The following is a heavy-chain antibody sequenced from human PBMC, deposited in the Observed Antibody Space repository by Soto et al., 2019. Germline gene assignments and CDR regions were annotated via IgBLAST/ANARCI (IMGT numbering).Heavy chain of an antibody. Sequence: GGSLRLSCAASGFTFSTYPMMWVRQAPGKGLDWVSVIRGSDDRTYYADSVKGRFTISRDNSRNTLYLQMNSLRAEDTAVYYCAIKGYCSGTSCFPPGWGQGTMVTVSS. J-gene: IGHJ3*01. CDR1: GFTFSTYP. D-gene: IGHD2-2*01. CDR3: AIKGYCSGTSCFPPG. CDR2: IRGSDDRT. V-gene: IGHV3-23*01.